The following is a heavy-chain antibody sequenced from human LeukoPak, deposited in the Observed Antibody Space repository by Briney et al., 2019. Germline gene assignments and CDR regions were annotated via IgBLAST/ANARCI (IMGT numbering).Heavy chain of an antibody. J-gene: IGHJ6*03. CDR1: GGSISSYY. V-gene: IGHV4-4*07. D-gene: IGHD5-12*01. CDR2: IYTSGST. Sequence: SETLSLTCTVSGGSISSYYWSWIRQPAGKGLEWIGRIYTSGSTNYNPSLKSRVTMSVDTSKNQFSLKLSSVTAADTAVYYCASSGYDGEYYYYYMDVWGKGTTVTISS. CDR3: ASSGYDGEYYYYYMDV.